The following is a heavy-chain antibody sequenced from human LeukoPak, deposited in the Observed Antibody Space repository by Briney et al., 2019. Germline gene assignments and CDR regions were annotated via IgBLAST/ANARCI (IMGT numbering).Heavy chain of an antibody. CDR3: ARVTAKAVVVPAAMPALAFDI. V-gene: IGHV3-7*03. CDR1: GFTFSSDW. D-gene: IGHD2-2*01. J-gene: IGHJ3*02. Sequence: GGSLRLSCAASGFTFSSDWMTWVRQAPGKGLEWVANIKEDGSNKFYVDSVKGRFTISRDNAKNSLYLQMNSLRAEDTAVYYCARVTAKAVVVPAAMPALAFDIWGQGTMVTVSS. CDR2: IKEDGSNK.